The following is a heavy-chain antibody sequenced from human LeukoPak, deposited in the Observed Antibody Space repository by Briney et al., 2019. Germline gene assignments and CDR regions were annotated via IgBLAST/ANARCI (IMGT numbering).Heavy chain of an antibody. J-gene: IGHJ4*02. V-gene: IGHV5-51*01. CDR3: ARRGIAARVPPDY. CDR1: GYSFFSYW. D-gene: IGHD6-6*01. Sequence: GESLKISCKGSGYSFFSYWIGWVRQMPGKGLEWMGIIYPGDPDTRYSPSFEGQVTISADKSINTACLQWSSLKASDTAMYYCARRGIAARVPPDYWGQGTLVTVSS. CDR2: IYPGDPDT.